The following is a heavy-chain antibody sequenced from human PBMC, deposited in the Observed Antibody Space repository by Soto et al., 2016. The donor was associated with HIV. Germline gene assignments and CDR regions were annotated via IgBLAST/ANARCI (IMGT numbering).Heavy chain of an antibody. J-gene: IGHJ4*03. V-gene: IGHV1-8*03. Sequence: QVQLVQSGAEVKKPGSSVKVSCKASGGTFSSYAFSWVRQAPGQGLEWMGWMNPKSGNTGYAQKFQGRVTITRNTSISTAYMELNSLTSEDTAVYYCARGRSGGVVFTGGVCTYWGRG. CDR1: GGTFSSYA. CDR3: ARGRSGGVVFTGGVCTY. CDR2: MNPKSGNT. D-gene: IGHD3-22*01.